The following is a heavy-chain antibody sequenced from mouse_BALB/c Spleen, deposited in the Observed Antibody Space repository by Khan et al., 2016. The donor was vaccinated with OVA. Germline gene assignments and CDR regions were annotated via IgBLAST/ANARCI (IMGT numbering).Heavy chain of an antibody. V-gene: IGHV3-2*02. CDR2: ISYSGTT. CDR1: GYSITSNYA. J-gene: IGHJ4*01. CDR3: ARGNYDGYARDY. D-gene: IGHD2-4*01. Sequence: EVQLQESGPGLVKPSQSLSLTCTVTGYSITSNYAWNWIRQFPGNKLEWMGYISYSGTTSNNPSLTSRISITRDTSKHQFFLQLNSVTTEDTATYYVARGNYDGYARDYWGQGTSVTVSS.